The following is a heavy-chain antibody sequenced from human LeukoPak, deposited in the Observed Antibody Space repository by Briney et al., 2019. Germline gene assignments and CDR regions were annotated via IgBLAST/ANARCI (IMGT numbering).Heavy chain of an antibody. Sequence: GSLRLSCAASGFTFSSYAMSWVRQAPGKGLEWVSAISGSGGSTYYADSVKGRFTISRDNSKNTLYLQMNSLRAEDTAVYYCAKVFRMTTVTGGLDYFDYWGQGTLVTVSS. D-gene: IGHD4-17*01. CDR1: GFTFSSYA. CDR2: ISGSGGST. V-gene: IGHV3-23*01. J-gene: IGHJ4*02. CDR3: AKVFRMTTVTGGLDYFDY.